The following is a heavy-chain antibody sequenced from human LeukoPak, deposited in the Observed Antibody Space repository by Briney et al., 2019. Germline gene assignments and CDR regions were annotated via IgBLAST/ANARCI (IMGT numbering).Heavy chain of an antibody. J-gene: IGHJ3*02. V-gene: IGHV3-30*03. CDR3: AILSRSDAFDI. CDR1: GFTFSSYW. Sequence: GGSLRLSCAASGFTFSSYWMSWVRQAPGKGLEWVAVISYDGSNKYYADSVKGRFTISRDNSKNTLYLQMNSLRAEDTAVYYCAILSRSDAFDIWGQGTMVTVSS. CDR2: ISYDGSNK.